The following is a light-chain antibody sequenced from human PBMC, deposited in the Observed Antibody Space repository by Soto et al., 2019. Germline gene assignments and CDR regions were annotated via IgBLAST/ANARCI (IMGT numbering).Light chain of an antibody. CDR2: EVT. V-gene: IGLV2-14*03. Sequence: QSVLAQPPSVSGSPGRSITIPCTGTISDVGGYNYVSWYQQHPGRAPKLMIYEVTNRPSGVSNRFSGSKSGNTASLTISGLQAEDEADYYCSSYTSSSTQVFGSGTKVTVL. CDR3: SSYTSSSTQV. CDR1: ISDVGGYNY. J-gene: IGLJ1*01.